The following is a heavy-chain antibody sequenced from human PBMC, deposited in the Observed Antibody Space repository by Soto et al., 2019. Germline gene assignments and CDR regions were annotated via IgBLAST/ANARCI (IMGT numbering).Heavy chain of an antibody. J-gene: IGHJ4*02. CDR2: IYWDDDK. Sequence: QITLKESGPTLVKPTQTLTLTCTFSGFSLTTSGLGVGWIRQPPGKALEWLALIYWDDDKRYNPSLKSRLTIAMDTSKNQVVLTITTMDPVDTATYFCAHRPHVLRWFGEYSFDYWGQGPLVTVSS. D-gene: IGHD3-10*01. V-gene: IGHV2-5*02. CDR3: AHRPHVLRWFGEYSFDY. CDR1: GFSLTTSGLG.